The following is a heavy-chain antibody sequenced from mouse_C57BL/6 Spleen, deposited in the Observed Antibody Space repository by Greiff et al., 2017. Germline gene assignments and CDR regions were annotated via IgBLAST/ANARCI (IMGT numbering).Heavy chain of an antibody. D-gene: IGHD3-3*01. CDR3: ARKGILGTFDY. V-gene: IGHV1-26*01. CDR2: INPNNGGT. Sequence: EVQLQQSGPELVKPGASVKISCKASGYTFTDYYMNWVKQSHGKSLEWIGDINPNNGGTSYNQKFKGKATLTVDKSSSTAYIELRSLTSEDSAVYYCARKGILGTFDYWGQGTTLTVSS. J-gene: IGHJ2*01. CDR1: GYTFTDYY.